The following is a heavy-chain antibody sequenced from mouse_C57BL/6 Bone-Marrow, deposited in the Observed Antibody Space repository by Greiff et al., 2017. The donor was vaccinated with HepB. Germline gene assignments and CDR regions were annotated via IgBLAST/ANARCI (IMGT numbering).Heavy chain of an antibody. Sequence: EVQLQQSGAELVKPGASVKLSCTASGFNIKAYYMHWVKQRTEQGLEWIGRMDPEDGETKYDPKFQGKATITAGTSSTTAYLQLSSLTSADTAVYYCARVRCPTSYFDVWCTGTAVTVSS. CDR2: MDPEDGET. V-gene: IGHV14-2*01. J-gene: IGHJ1*03. D-gene: IGHD1-1*01. CDR3: ARVRCPTSYFDV. CDR1: GFNIKAYY.